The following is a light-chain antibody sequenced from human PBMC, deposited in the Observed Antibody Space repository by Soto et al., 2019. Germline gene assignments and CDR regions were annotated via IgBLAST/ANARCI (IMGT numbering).Light chain of an antibody. CDR3: QQRSSWPLT. Sequence: EIVLTQSPATLSLSPGERATLSCRASQSIDSYLAWYQQKPGQAPRLLIYDVSDRATGIPARFSGSGSGTDFTLTISSLEPEDFSVYYCQQRSSWPLTFGGGTKVDIK. J-gene: IGKJ4*01. CDR2: DVS. V-gene: IGKV3-11*01. CDR1: QSIDSY.